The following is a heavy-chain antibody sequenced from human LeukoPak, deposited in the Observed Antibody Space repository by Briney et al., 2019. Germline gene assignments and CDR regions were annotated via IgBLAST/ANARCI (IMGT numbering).Heavy chain of an antibody. Sequence: GASVKVSCKASGYTFTNYDINWVRQATGQGLEWMGWMNPNSGNTGYAQKFQGRVTITRDTSIGTAYMELSSLSSEDTAVYYCVRRSDYYDSSAYYYWGQGTLVTVSS. CDR3: VRRSDYYDSSAYYY. V-gene: IGHV1-8*03. CDR2: MNPNSGNT. D-gene: IGHD3-22*01. J-gene: IGHJ4*02. CDR1: GYTFTNYD.